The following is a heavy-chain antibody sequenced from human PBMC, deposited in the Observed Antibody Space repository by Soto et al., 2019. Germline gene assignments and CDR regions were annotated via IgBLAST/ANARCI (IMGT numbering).Heavy chain of an antibody. CDR2: ISSSSSYT. Sequence: GGSLRLSCAASGFTFSDYYMSWIRQAPGKGLEWVSYISSSSSYTNYADSVKGRFTISRDNAKNSLYLQMNSLRAEDTAVYYCARGNLPMVVARVFDYWGQGTLVTVSS. J-gene: IGHJ4*02. D-gene: IGHD2-15*01. V-gene: IGHV3-11*06. CDR1: GFTFSDYY. CDR3: ARGNLPMVVARVFDY.